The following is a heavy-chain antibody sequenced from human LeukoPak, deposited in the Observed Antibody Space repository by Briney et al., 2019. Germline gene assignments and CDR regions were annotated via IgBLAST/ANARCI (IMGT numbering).Heavy chain of an antibody. CDR2: INHSGST. Sequence: SETLSLTCAVYGGSLSGYYWSWIRQPPGKGLEWIGEINHSGSTNYNPSLKSRVTISVDTSKNQFSLKLSSVTAVDTAVYYCARSRYGSGSYYSVYWGQGTLVTVSS. CDR1: GGSLSGYY. J-gene: IGHJ4*02. CDR3: ARSRYGSGSYYSVY. D-gene: IGHD3-10*01. V-gene: IGHV4-34*01.